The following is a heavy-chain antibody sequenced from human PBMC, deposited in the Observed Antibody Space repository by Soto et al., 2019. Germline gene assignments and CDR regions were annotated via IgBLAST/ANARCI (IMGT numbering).Heavy chain of an antibody. CDR2: LKPSTGDT. CDR3: VRQSCSSASCFYAY. CDR1: GYTFTDNY. V-gene: IGHV1-2*02. D-gene: IGHD2-2*01. Sequence: QVQLVQSGPEVRQSGASVKVSCETSGYTFTDNYIYWIRQAPGQGLEWVGWLKPSTGDTDYAENFQGRVTLTSDTSSNPAYMELSRLTSDDTAVFYCVRQSCSSASCFYAYWGQGTLVTVSP. J-gene: IGHJ4*02.